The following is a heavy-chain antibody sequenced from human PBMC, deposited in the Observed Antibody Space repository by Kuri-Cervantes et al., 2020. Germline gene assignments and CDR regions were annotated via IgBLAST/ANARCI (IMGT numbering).Heavy chain of an antibody. J-gene: IGHJ6*03. CDR2: MRYDGSNK. V-gene: IGHV3-30*02. D-gene: IGHD6-13*01. CDR3: ARQGSIAAAAYYYYYMDV. Sequence: GESLKISCAASGFTFSSYGMHWVRQAPGKGLEWVTFMRYDGSNKYYADSVKGRFTISRDNSKNTLYLQMNSLRAEDTAVYYCARQGSIAAAAYYYYYMDVWGKGTTVTVSS. CDR1: GFTFSSYG.